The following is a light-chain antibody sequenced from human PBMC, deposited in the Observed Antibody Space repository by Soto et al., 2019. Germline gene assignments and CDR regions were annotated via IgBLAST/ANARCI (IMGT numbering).Light chain of an antibody. Sequence: EMVLTQSPGTLSLSPEERATLSCRASQSVSSSYLAWYQQKPGQAPRLLIYGASSRATGIPDRFSGSGSGNDFTLTISRLEPEDFAVYYCQQYGSSPWTVGQGTKVEIK. CDR3: QQYGSSPWT. J-gene: IGKJ1*01. V-gene: IGKV3-20*01. CDR1: QSVSSSY. CDR2: GAS.